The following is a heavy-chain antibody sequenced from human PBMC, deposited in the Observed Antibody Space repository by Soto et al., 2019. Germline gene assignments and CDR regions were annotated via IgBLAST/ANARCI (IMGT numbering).Heavy chain of an antibody. CDR2: IRGTNGNT. CDR1: GFTFSSSA. Sequence: EVQLLESGGGLVQPGGSLRLSCAASGFTFSSSAMSWVRQAPGKGLEWVSAIRGTNGNTHYAESVKGRLTISRDNSKNTLYLQMNFLRAEDTAVYYSAKCTVDTIVTSGRCNWLDPWGQGTLVIVSS. D-gene: IGHD5-12*01. J-gene: IGHJ5*02. V-gene: IGHV3-23*01. CDR3: AKCTVDTIVTSGRCNWLDP.